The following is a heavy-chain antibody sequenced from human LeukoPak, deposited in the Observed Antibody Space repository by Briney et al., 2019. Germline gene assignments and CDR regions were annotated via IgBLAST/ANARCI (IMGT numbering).Heavy chain of an antibody. J-gene: IGHJ4*02. D-gene: IGHD6-6*01. CDR3: ARTFIEYSSSSGCY. V-gene: IGHV3-30*03. CDR1: GFTFSSYS. Sequence: PGGSLRLSCAASGFTFSSYSMNWVRQAPGKGLEWVAVISYDGSNKYYADSVKGRFTISRDNSKNTLYLQMNSLRAEDTAVYYCARTFIEYSSSSGCYWGQGTLVTVSS. CDR2: ISYDGSNK.